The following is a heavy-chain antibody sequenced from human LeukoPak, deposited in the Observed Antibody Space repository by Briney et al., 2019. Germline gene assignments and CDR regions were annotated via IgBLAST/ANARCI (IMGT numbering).Heavy chain of an antibody. CDR3: ASRYGGNPFDY. V-gene: IGHV4-34*01. Sequence: PSETLSLTCAVYGGSFSGYYWSWIRQPPGKGLEWIGEINHSGSTNYNPSLKSLVTISVDTSKNQFFLKLSSVTAADTAVYYCASRYGGNPFDYWGQGTLVTVSS. CDR1: GGSFSGYY. CDR2: INHSGST. D-gene: IGHD4-23*01. J-gene: IGHJ4*02.